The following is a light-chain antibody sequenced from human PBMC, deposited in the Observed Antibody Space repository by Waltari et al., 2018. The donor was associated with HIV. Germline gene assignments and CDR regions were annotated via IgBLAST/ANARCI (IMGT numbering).Light chain of an antibody. J-gene: IGLJ2*01. V-gene: IGLV1-51*01. Sequence: QSVLTQPPSVSAAPGQKVTISCSGSSSNIGNNYVSWYQQLPGTAPKLLIYGNNKRPSGIPDRFSGSKSGKAATLGITGLQTGDEADYYCGTWDSSLSAVVFGGGTKLTVL. CDR1: SSNIGNNY. CDR2: GNN. CDR3: GTWDSSLSAVV.